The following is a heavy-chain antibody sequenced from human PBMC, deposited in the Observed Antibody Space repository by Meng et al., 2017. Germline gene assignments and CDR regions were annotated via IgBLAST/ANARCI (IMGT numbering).Heavy chain of an antibody. Sequence: LRQWAQGLLKPSATPAPPCVVSGGSFSDYYWGWIRQPPGKGLEWIGEINHSGSTNYNPSLENRATISVDTSQNNLSLKLSSVTAADSAVYYCARGPTTMAHDFDYWGQGTLVTVSS. CDR2: INHSGST. CDR1: GGSFSDYY. V-gene: IGHV4-34*01. D-gene: IGHD4-11*01. CDR3: ARGPTTMAHDFDY. J-gene: IGHJ4*02.